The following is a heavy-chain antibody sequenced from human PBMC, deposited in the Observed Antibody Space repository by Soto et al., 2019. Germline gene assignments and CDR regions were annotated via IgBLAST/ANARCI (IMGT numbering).Heavy chain of an antibody. Sequence: QVHLLQSGAEVKKPGSSLKVSCKVSGGAFTNYSLNWVRHSPGQGLEWLGGIIPLHNTSNYSEKFVGRLSVTVDISSSTVYMHLSGLTSGDTATYYCASWSAWNPLYYHGMDVWGQGTTVTVSS. J-gene: IGHJ6*02. CDR3: ASWSAWNPLYYHGMDV. V-gene: IGHV1-69*06. CDR2: IIPLHNTS. D-gene: IGHD1-1*01. CDR1: GGAFTNYS.